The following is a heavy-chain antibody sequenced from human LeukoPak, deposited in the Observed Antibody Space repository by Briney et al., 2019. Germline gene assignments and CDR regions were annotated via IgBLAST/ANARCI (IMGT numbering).Heavy chain of an antibody. J-gene: IGHJ4*02. D-gene: IGHD2-21*02. Sequence: GGSLRLSCAASGFTFSSYGMHWVRQAPGKGLEWVAVISYDGSTKYYADSVKGRFTISRDNSKNTLYLQMNSLRAEDTAVYYCANQLSDCYSCFDYWGQGTLVTVSS. CDR1: GFTFSSYG. CDR3: ANQLSDCYSCFDY. V-gene: IGHV3-30*18. CDR2: ISYDGSTK.